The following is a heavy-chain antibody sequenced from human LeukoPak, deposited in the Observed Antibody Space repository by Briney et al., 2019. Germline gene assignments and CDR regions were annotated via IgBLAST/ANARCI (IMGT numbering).Heavy chain of an antibody. CDR3: ASLAGTTGDY. Sequence: SQTLSLTCTVSGGSISSGSYYWSWIRQPAGKGLEWIGRIYTSGSTNYNHSLKSRVTISVDTSKNQFSLKLSSVTAADTAVYYCASLAGTTGDYWGQGTLVTVSS. V-gene: IGHV4-61*02. J-gene: IGHJ4*02. D-gene: IGHD1-7*01. CDR1: GGSISSGSYY. CDR2: IYTSGST.